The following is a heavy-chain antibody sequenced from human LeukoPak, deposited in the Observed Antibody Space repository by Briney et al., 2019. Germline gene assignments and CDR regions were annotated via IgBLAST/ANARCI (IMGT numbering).Heavy chain of an antibody. CDR2: IKQDGSEK. J-gene: IGHJ4*02. CDR3: ARVRQGGDDY. D-gene: IGHD3-16*01. V-gene: IGHV3-7*05. CDR1: GFTFSRHW. Sequence: GGSLRLFCAASGFTFSRHWMSWIRHAPGKGREWVSSIKQDGSEKYYVDSVKGRFTISRENAKNSLYLQINSLRAEDTAVYYCARVRQGGDDYWGQGTLVTVSS.